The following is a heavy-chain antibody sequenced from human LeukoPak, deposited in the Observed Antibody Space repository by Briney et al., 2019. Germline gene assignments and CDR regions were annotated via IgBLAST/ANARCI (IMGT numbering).Heavy chain of an antibody. Sequence: SVKVSCKASGYTFTSYDINWVRQAPGQGLEWMGGIIPIFGTANYAQKFQGRVTITTDESTSTAYMELSSLRSEDTAVYYCASLRAPDAFDIWGQGTMVTVSS. D-gene: IGHD4-17*01. CDR1: GYTFTSYD. CDR2: IIPIFGTA. CDR3: ASLRAPDAFDI. J-gene: IGHJ3*02. V-gene: IGHV1-69*05.